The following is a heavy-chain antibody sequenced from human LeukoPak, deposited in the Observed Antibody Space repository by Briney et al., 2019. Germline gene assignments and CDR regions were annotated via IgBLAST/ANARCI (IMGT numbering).Heavy chain of an antibody. D-gene: IGHD3-16*01. J-gene: IGHJ4*02. CDR3: APLRGDPIH. CDR1: GFTFSSYA. CDR2: ISGSGGST. V-gene: IGHV3-23*01. Sequence: PGGSLRLSCAASGFTFSSYAMSWVRQAPGEGLEWVSAISGSGGSTYYADSAKGRFTISRDNSKNTLYLQMNSLRAEDTAVYYCAPLRGDPIHWGQGTLVTVSS.